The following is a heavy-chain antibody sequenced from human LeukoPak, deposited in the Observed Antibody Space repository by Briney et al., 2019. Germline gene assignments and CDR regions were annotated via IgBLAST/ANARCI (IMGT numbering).Heavy chain of an antibody. CDR2: IYYSGST. Sequence: SETLPLTCTVSGGSISSSSYYWGWIRQPPGKGLEWIGSIYYSGSTYYNPSLKSRVTISVDTSKNQFSLKLSSVTAADTAVYYCARNDWNDVGWFDPWGQGTLVTVSS. D-gene: IGHD1-1*01. J-gene: IGHJ5*02. CDR1: GGSISSSSYY. CDR3: ARNDWNDVGWFDP. V-gene: IGHV4-39*01.